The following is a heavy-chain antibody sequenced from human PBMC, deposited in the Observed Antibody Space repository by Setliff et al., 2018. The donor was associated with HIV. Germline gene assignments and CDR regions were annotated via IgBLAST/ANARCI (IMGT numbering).Heavy chain of an antibody. D-gene: IGHD3-10*01. Sequence: GGSLRLSCAASGFSLDDYAMHWVRRLPGKGLEWVSLITWNGDTTYYADSVKGRFSISRDTSKNSLYLQMNSLTGEDTALYYCARGPTGSGSAYLDNWGQGTLVTVSS. V-gene: IGHV3-43D*03. J-gene: IGHJ4*02. CDR1: GFSLDDYA. CDR2: ITWNGDTT. CDR3: ARGPTGSGSAYLDN.